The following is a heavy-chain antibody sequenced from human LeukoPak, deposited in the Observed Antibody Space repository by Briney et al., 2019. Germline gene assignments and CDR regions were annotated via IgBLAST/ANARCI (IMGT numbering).Heavy chain of an antibody. J-gene: IGHJ6*03. V-gene: IGHV4-39*07. Sequence: SETLSLTCTVSGGPISSSSYYWGWIRQPPGKGLEWIGSIYYSGSTYYNPSLKSRVTISVDTSKNQFSLKLSSVTAADTAVYYCARDSGSYYYYYMDVWGKGTTVTVSS. CDR3: ARDSGSYYYYYMDV. D-gene: IGHD1-26*01. CDR1: GGPISSSSYY. CDR2: IYYSGST.